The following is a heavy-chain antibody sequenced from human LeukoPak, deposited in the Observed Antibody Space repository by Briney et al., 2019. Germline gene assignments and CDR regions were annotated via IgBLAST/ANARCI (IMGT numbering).Heavy chain of an antibody. CDR2: ISSSSSYT. D-gene: IGHD4/OR15-4a*01. V-gene: IGHV3-21*01. CDR1: GFTFSSYS. CDR3: SRARTIPVFDY. J-gene: IGHJ4*02. Sequence: GGSLRLSCAASGFTFSSYSMNWVRQAPGKGLEWASSISSSSSYTYYADSVKGRFTISRDNAKNSLYLQMNSLRAEDTAVYYCSRARTIPVFDYWGQGTLVTVSS.